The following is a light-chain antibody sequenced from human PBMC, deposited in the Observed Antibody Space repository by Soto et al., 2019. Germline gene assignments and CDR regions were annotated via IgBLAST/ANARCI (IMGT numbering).Light chain of an antibody. CDR2: DAS. V-gene: IGKV3-11*01. CDR3: QERTGWPPWT. CDR1: QSVSLS. J-gene: IGKJ1*01. Sequence: EIVLTQSPATLSLSQGGRATLSCRASQSVSLSLAWYQQKPGQAPRLLIYDASKRASGFPARFSGSGSGTDFTLTISSLEPEDFAVYYCQERTGWPPWTFGQGTKVDIK.